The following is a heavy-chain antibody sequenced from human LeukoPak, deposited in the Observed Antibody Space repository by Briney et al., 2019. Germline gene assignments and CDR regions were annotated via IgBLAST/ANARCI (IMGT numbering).Heavy chain of an antibody. V-gene: IGHV4-39*01. D-gene: IGHD3-16*01. J-gene: IGHJ4*02. CDR2: IYYSGTT. Sequence: PSETLSLTCTVSGGPISSSSYFWGWIRQPPGGGLEWIGSIYYSGTTYYSPSLKIRVTISVDTSKNQSSLKLSSVTAADTAVYYCARQNVWGSLYYWGQGTLVTVSS. CDR3: ARQNVWGSLYY. CDR1: GGPISSSSYF.